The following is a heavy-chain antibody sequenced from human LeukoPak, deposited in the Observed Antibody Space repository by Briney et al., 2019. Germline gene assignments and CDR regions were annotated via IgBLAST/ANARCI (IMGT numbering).Heavy chain of an antibody. CDR1: GFTFSSYG. V-gene: IGHV3-33*01. CDR2: IWYDGSNK. J-gene: IGHJ4*02. Sequence: PGGSLRLSCAASGFTFSSYGMHWVRQALGKGLEWVAVIWYDGSNKYYADSVKGRFTISRDNSKNTLYLQMNSLRAEDTAVYYCARGRIAAAGRGITFDYWGQGTLVTVSS. D-gene: IGHD6-13*01. CDR3: ARGRIAAAGRGITFDY.